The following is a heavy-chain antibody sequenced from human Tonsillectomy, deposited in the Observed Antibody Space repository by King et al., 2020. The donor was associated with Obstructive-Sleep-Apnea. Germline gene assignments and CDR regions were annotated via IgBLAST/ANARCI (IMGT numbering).Heavy chain of an antibody. D-gene: IGHD4-17*01. Sequence: EVQLVESGGGLVKPGGSLRLSCAASGFTFSSYSMNWVRQAPGKGLEWVSSISSSSSYIYYADSVKGRFTISRDNAKNSLYLQMNSLRAEDTAVYYCARDLLVPVTVTPGEEYEYYYYGMDVWGQGTTVTVSS. CDR2: ISSSSSYI. CDR1: GFTFSSYS. CDR3: ARDLLVPVTVTPGEEYEYYYYGMDV. V-gene: IGHV3-21*01. J-gene: IGHJ6*02.